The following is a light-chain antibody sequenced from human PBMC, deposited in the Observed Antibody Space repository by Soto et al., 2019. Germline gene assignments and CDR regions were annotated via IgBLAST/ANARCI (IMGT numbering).Light chain of an antibody. CDR1: QSVSSSY. V-gene: IGKV3-20*01. CDR3: QQFSSYPLT. Sequence: TQSPSSLSASVGDRVTMTCRASQSVSSSYLAWYQQKPGQAPRLLIYGASSRATGIPDRFSGSGSGTDFTLTISRLEPEDFAVYYCQQFSSYPLTFGGGTKVDIK. J-gene: IGKJ4*01. CDR2: GAS.